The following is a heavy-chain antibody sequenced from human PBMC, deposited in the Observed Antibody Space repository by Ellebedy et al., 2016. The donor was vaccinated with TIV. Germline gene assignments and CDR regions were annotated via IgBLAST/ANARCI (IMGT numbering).Heavy chain of an antibody. D-gene: IGHD3-16*01. CDR2: IYVDGSGI. J-gene: IGHJ4*02. CDR1: GFTFSSYW. Sequence: PGGSLRLSCVASGFTFSSYWMHWIRQAPGKGLVWVSRIYVDGSGITYADSVKGRFTISRDNAKRSLFLQMNSLRVDDTAVYYCVTWGQSYGRWGQGSLVTISS. V-gene: IGHV3-74*01. CDR3: VTWGQSYGR.